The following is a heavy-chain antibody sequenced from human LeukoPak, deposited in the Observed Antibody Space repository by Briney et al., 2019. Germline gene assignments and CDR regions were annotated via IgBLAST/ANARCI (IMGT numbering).Heavy chain of an antibody. Sequence: ASVKLSCKASGGTFTSYAISWVRQAPGQGLEWMGGIIPIFGTANYAQKFQGRVTITTDESTSTAYMELRSLRSEETAVYYCARVSYDYVWGSYRQGYYFDYWGQGTLVTVSS. J-gene: IGHJ4*02. V-gene: IGHV1-69*05. CDR1: GGTFTSYA. D-gene: IGHD3-16*02. CDR2: IIPIFGTA. CDR3: ARVSYDYVWGSYRQGYYFDY.